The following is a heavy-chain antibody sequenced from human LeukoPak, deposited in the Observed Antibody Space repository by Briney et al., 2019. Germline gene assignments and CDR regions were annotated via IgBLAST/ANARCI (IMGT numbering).Heavy chain of an antibody. CDR2: INHSGST. J-gene: IGHJ4*02. CDR3: ARVRRYYFDY. V-gene: IGHV4-34*01. CDR1: GGSFGGYY. Sequence: SETLSLTCAVYGGSFGGYYWSWIRQPPGKGLEWIGDINHSGSTNYNPSLKSRVTISVDTSKNQFSLKLSSVTAADTAVYYCARVRRYYFDYWGQGTLVTVSS.